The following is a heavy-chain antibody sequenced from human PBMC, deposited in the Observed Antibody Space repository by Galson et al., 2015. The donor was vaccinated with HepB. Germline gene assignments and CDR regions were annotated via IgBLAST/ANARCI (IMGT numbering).Heavy chain of an antibody. Sequence: SMRLSCAASGFSFSSYALHWVRQAPGKGLEWVAVISYDENNKYYADSVKGRFTISRDNSKNTLYLQMSSLRAEYTAVYYCARDPSQDGYLDYWGQGTLVTVSS. CDR3: ARDPSQDGYLDY. D-gene: IGHD4-17*01. V-gene: IGHV3-30*04. CDR2: ISYDENNK. J-gene: IGHJ4*02. CDR1: GFSFSSYA.